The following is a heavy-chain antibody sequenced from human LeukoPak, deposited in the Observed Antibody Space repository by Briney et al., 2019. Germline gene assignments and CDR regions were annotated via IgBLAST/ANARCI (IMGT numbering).Heavy chain of an antibody. CDR1: GGSISSSSYY. V-gene: IGHV4-39*07. J-gene: IGHJ6*03. Sequence: SETLSLTCTVSGGSISSSSYYWGWIRQPPGKGLEWIGSIYYSGSTYYNPSLKSRVTISVDASKNQFSLKLSSVTAADTAVYYCATGQQWLPYFYYYMDVWGKGTTVTISS. CDR3: ATGQQWLPYFYYYMDV. CDR2: IYYSGST. D-gene: IGHD6-19*01.